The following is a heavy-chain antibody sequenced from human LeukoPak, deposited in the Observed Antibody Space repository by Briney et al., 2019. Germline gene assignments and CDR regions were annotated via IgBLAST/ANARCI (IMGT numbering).Heavy chain of an antibody. V-gene: IGHV1-2*02. CDR2: INPNSGGT. Sequence: ASVKASCKASGYTFTGYYMHWVRQAPGQGLEWMGWINPNSGGTNYAQKFQGRVTMTRDTSISTAYMELSRLRSDDTAVYYCARARSGSYYVYYWGQGTLVTVSS. J-gene: IGHJ4*02. CDR3: ARARSGSYYVYY. D-gene: IGHD1-26*01. CDR1: GYTFTGYY.